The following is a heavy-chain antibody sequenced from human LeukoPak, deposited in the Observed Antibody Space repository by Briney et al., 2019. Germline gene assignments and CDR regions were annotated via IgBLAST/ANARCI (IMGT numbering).Heavy chain of an antibody. CDR3: ARGVLVLAAFDN. CDR2: IYYGGST. D-gene: IGHD2-15*01. Sequence: SETLSLTCIISGDSISSGYYWSWIRQLPGKGLEWIGYIYYGGSTFYSPSLKSRVTISVDPSKNQFSLELSSVTAADTAVYYCARGVLVLAAFDNWGQGTLVTVSS. J-gene: IGHJ4*02. V-gene: IGHV4-31*03. CDR1: GDSISSGYY.